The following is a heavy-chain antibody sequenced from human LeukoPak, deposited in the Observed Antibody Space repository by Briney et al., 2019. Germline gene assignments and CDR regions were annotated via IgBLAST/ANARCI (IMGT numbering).Heavy chain of an antibody. D-gene: IGHD1-1*01. V-gene: IGHV1-69*13. J-gene: IGHJ5*02. CDR2: IIPIFDTA. CDR3: ARDTGTTSYSWFDP. Sequence: SVKVSCKASGGTFSSYAISWVRQAPGQGLEWMGGIIPIFDTANYAQKFQGRVTITADESTSTVYMELSSLRSEDTAVYYCARDTGTTSYSWFDPWGQGTLVTVSS. CDR1: GGTFSSYA.